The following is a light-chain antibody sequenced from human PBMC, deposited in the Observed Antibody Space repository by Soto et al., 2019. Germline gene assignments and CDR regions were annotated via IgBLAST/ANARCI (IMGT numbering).Light chain of an antibody. CDR1: SANIGNNY. V-gene: IGLV1-51*02. J-gene: IGLJ3*02. Sequence: QSVLTQPPSVSAAPGHKVAISCSGSSANIGNNYVSWYQQLPGTAPKLLIYENNKRPSGIPDRFSGSKSGTSATLGITGLQTRDEADYYCGTWDSSLSSWVFGGGTKVTVL. CDR2: ENN. CDR3: GTWDSSLSSWV.